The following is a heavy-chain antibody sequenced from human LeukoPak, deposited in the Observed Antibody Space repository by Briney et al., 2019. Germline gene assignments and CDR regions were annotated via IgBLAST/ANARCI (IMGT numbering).Heavy chain of an antibody. CDR1: GGSFSGYY. V-gene: IGHV4-34*01. D-gene: IGHD6-19*01. Sequence: SETLSLTCAVYGGSFSGYYWSWIRQPPGKGLEWIGEINHSGSTNYNPSLKSRVTISVDTSKNQFSLKLSSVTAADTAVYYCARGVSSGWFGYWGQGTPVTVSS. CDR2: INHSGST. CDR3: ARGVSSGWFGY. J-gene: IGHJ5*01.